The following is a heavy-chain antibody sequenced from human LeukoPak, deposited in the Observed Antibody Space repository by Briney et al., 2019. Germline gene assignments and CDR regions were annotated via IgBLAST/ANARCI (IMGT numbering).Heavy chain of an antibody. D-gene: IGHD3-10*01. J-gene: IGHJ6*03. CDR2: INHSGST. V-gene: IGHV4-34*01. CDR3: ARSYYGSGSSGYYYYYYMDV. Sequence: PSETLSLTCAVYGGSFSGYYWSWIRQPPGKGLEWIGEINHSGSTNYNPSLKSRVTISVDTSKNQFSLKLSSVTAADTAVYYCARSYYGSGSSGYYYYYYMDVWGKGTTVTISS. CDR1: GGSFSGYY.